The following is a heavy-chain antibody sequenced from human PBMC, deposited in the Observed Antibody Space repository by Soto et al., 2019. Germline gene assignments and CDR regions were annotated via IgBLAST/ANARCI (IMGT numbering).Heavy chain of an antibody. J-gene: IGHJ4*02. Sequence: GGSLRLSCAASGFTFSDYDMSWIRQAPGKGLEWVSYTSSSGSTIYYADSVKGRFTMSRDNAKNTLYLHMNSLRVDDTAVYYCAKGSSASRPYYFDYWGQGTLVTVSS. CDR1: GFTFSDYD. CDR3: AKGSSASRPYYFDY. D-gene: IGHD3-22*01. V-gene: IGHV3-11*01. CDR2: TSSSGSTI.